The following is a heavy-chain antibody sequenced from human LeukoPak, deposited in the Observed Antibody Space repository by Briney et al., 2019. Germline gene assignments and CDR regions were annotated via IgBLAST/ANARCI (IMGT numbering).Heavy chain of an antibody. CDR3: ARDSFQLGIDY. Sequence: PSETLSLTCAVYGGSFSGYYWSWIRQPPGKGLEWIGEINHSGSTNYNPSLKSRVTISVDTSKNQFSLKLSSVTAADTAVYYCARDSFQLGIDYWGQGTLVTVSS. CDR1: GGSFSGYY. CDR2: INHSGST. D-gene: IGHD7-27*01. V-gene: IGHV4-34*01. J-gene: IGHJ4*02.